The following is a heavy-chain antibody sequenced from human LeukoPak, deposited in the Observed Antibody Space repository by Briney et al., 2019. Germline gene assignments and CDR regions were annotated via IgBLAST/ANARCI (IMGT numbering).Heavy chain of an antibody. Sequence: ASVKVSCKVSGYTPTELSMHWVRQAPGKGLEWMGGFDPEDGETIYAQKFQGRVTMTEDTSTDTAYMELSSLRSEDTAVYYCATGPAVGGPQYYYMDVWGKGTTVTVSS. CDR3: ATGPAVGGPQYYYMDV. CDR2: FDPEDGET. V-gene: IGHV1-24*01. CDR1: GYTPTELS. J-gene: IGHJ6*03. D-gene: IGHD3-10*01.